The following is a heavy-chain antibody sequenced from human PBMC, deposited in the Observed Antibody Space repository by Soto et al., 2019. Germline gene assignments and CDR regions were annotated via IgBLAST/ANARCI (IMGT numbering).Heavy chain of an antibody. V-gene: IGHV3-23*01. Sequence: GGSLRLSCAASGFTFSSYAMSWVRQAPGKGLEWVSAISGSGGSTYYADSVKGRFTISRDNSKNTLYLQMSSLRAEDTAVYYCVKLFMVRYGMDVWGQGTTVTVSS. CDR2: ISGSGGST. CDR3: VKLFMVRYGMDV. D-gene: IGHD3-10*01. CDR1: GFTFSSYA. J-gene: IGHJ6*02.